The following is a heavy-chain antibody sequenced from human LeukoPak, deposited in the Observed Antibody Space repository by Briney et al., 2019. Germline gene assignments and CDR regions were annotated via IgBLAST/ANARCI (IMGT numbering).Heavy chain of an antibody. CDR3: ARELWGFSSSRSFAY. CDR1: GYSFTSNA. J-gene: IGHJ4*02. V-gene: IGHV7-4-1*02. CDR2: INTNTGNP. D-gene: IGHD6-13*01. Sequence: ASVKVSCKASGYSFTSNAMQWVRQAPGQGLEWMGWINTNTGNPAYAQGFTGRFVFSLDTSVSTAYLEISSLKAEDTAVYYCARELWGFSSSRSFAYWGQGTLVTVAS.